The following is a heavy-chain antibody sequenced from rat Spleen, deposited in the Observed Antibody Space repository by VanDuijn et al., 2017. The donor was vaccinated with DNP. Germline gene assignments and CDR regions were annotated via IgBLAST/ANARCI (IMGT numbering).Heavy chain of an antibody. CDR2: IIYDGSRT. CDR1: GFTFSDFA. J-gene: IGHJ2*01. CDR3: ATRSATDY. V-gene: IGHV5-17*01. Sequence: EVQLVESGGDLIQPGRSLKVSCAASGFTFSDFAMAWVRQAPKKGLEWVATIIYDGSRTYDRDSVKGRFTISRDNAKSTLYLQMDSLRSEDTATYYCATRSATDYWGQGVMVTVSS. D-gene: IGHD3-1*01.